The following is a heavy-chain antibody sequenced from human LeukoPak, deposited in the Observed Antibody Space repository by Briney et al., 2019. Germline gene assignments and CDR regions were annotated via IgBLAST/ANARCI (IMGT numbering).Heavy chain of an antibody. Sequence: GSLRLSCAASGFTFSSYGMHWVRQPPGKGLEWIGSIYYSGSTYYNPSLKSRVTISVDTSKNQFSLKLSSVTAADTAVYYCASRTGPTRRYYYMDVWGKGTTVTISS. D-gene: IGHD1-14*01. CDR3: ASRTGPTRRYYYMDV. J-gene: IGHJ6*03. V-gene: IGHV4-39*01. CDR2: IYYSGST. CDR1: GFTFSSYG.